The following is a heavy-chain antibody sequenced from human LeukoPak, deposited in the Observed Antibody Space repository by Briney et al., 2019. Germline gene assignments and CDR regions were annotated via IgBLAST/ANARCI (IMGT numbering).Heavy chain of an antibody. V-gene: IGHV3-23*01. J-gene: IGHJ1*01. CDR2: ISSSASST. CDR3: AKKAEVYGDSVTQH. CDR1: GFTFSSYA. Sequence: GGSLRLSCIGSGFTFSSYAMTWVRQAPGKGLEWVSAISSSASSTYYADSVKGRFTISRDNSKNTLYLQMNSLRGDDTAVYYCAKKAEVYGDSVTQHWGQGTLVTVSS. D-gene: IGHD4-17*01.